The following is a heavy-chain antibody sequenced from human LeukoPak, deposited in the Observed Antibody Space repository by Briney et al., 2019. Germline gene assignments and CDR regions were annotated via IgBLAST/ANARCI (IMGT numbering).Heavy chain of an antibody. D-gene: IGHD3-10*01. CDR3: ARILYYGSGRLGNFDY. CDR2: INPNRVVT. V-gene: IGHV1-2*06. J-gene: IGHJ4*02. CDR1: GDTFTGYY. Sequence: ASLKVSCKASGDTFTGYYVHWVRQAPGQRVERMGQINPNRVVTNYAQNFQSRVTITRDTSISTAYMELSRLRSDDTAVYYCARILYYGSGRLGNFDYWGQGTLVTVSS.